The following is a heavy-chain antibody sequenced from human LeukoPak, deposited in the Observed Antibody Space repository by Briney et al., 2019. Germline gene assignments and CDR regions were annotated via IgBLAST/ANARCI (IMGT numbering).Heavy chain of an antibody. V-gene: IGHV3-30-3*01. Sequence: PGGSLRLSCAASGFTFSSYAMHWVRQAPGKGPEWVAVISYDGSNKYYADSVKGRFTISRDNSKNTLYLQMNSLRAEDTAVYYCAREDYGDYGDYYYGMDVWGQGTTVTVSS. CDR1: GFTFSSYA. D-gene: IGHD4-17*01. J-gene: IGHJ6*02. CDR3: AREDYGDYGDYYYGMDV. CDR2: ISYDGSNK.